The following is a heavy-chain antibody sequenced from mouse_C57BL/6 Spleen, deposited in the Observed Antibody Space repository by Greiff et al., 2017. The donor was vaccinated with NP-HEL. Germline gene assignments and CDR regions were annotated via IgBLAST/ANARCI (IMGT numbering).Heavy chain of an antibody. CDR3: ARDYSNYLWYFDV. V-gene: IGHV3-1*01. Sequence: EVMLVESGPGMVKPSQSLSLTCTVTGYSITSGYDWHWIRHFPGNKLEWMGYISYSGSTNYNPSLKSRISITHDTSKNHFFLKLNSVTTEDTATYYCARDYSNYLWYFDVWGTGTTVTVSS. D-gene: IGHD2-5*01. J-gene: IGHJ1*03. CDR2: ISYSGST. CDR1: GYSITSGYD.